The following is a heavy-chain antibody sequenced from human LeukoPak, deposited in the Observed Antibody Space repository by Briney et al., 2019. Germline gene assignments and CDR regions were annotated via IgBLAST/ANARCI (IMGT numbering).Heavy chain of an antibody. CDR1: GFTFSSYG. CDR3: AKGRGSSNSASNH. D-gene: IGHD1-26*01. CDR2: IWYDGSNK. Sequence: GGSLRLSCAASGFTFSSYGMHWVRQAPGKGLEWVAVIWYDGSNKYYADSVKGRFTISRDNSKNTLHLQMNGLRAEDTAVYYCAKGRGSSNSASNHWGQGTPVTVSS. V-gene: IGHV3-33*06. J-gene: IGHJ5*02.